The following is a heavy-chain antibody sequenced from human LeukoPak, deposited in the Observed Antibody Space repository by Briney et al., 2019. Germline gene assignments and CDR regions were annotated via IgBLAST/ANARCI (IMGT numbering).Heavy chain of an antibody. CDR3: AKHGSDIVATGYYYYYYMDV. V-gene: IGHV3-23*01. CDR1: GFTFSSYA. D-gene: IGHD5-12*01. CDR2: ISGSGGST. J-gene: IGHJ6*03. Sequence: GGSLRLSCAASGFTFSSYAMSWVRQAPGKGLEWVSAISGSGGSTYYADSVKGRFTISRDNSKNTLYLQMNSLRAEDTAVYYCAKHGSDIVATGYYYYYYMDVWGKGTTVTVSS.